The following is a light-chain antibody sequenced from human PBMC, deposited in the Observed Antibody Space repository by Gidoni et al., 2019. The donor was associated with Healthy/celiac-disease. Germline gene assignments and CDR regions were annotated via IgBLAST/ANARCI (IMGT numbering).Light chain of an antibody. Sequence: EIVVTQSQGTLSLSPGEIATLSCRASQSVSSSYLAWYQQKPGQAPRLLIYGASSRATGIPDRFSGSGSGTDFTLTISRLEPEDFAVYYCQQYGSSPNTFGQGTKLEIK. CDR2: GAS. CDR1: QSVSSSY. CDR3: QQYGSSPNT. V-gene: IGKV3-20*01. J-gene: IGKJ2*01.